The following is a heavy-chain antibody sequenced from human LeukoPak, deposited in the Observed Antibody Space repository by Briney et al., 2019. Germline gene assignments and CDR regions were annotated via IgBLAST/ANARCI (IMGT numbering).Heavy chain of an antibody. J-gene: IGHJ4*02. CDR1: GFTFSAYE. CDR3: AREVKWELPDY. D-gene: IGHD1-26*01. V-gene: IGHV3-48*03. Sequence: GGSLRLSCVASGFTFSAYETNWVRQAPGKGLEWVSYITADGTNKYDADSVKGRFTISRDNAKNSLYLQMKSLRVDDTAIYYCAREVKWELPDYWGQGTLVTVSS. CDR2: ITADGTNK.